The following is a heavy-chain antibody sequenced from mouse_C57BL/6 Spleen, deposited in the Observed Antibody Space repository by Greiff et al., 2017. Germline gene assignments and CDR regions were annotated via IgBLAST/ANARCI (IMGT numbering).Heavy chain of an antibody. CDR2: IDPENGDT. Sequence: VQLQQSGAELVRPGASVKLSCTASGFNIKDDYMHWVKQRPEQGLEWIGWIDPENGDTEYASKFQGKATITADTSSNTAYLQRSSLTSEDTAVYYCTETAQATYYFDYWGQGTTLTVSS. J-gene: IGHJ2*01. V-gene: IGHV14-4*01. CDR1: GFNIKDDY. CDR3: TETAQATYYFDY. D-gene: IGHD3-2*02.